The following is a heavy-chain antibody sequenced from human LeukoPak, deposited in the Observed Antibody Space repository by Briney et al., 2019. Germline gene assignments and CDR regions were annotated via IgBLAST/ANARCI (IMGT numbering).Heavy chain of an antibody. J-gene: IGHJ4*02. V-gene: IGHV3-23*01. CDR3: AKAARATVLYYFDY. Sequence: AGGSLRLSCAASGFTFSSYAMSWVRQAPGKGLEWVSAISGSGGSTYYADSVKGWFTISRDNSKNTLYLQMNSLRAEDTAVYYCAKAARATVLYYFDYWGQGTLVTVSS. D-gene: IGHD5-18*01. CDR1: GFTFSSYA. CDR2: ISGSGGST.